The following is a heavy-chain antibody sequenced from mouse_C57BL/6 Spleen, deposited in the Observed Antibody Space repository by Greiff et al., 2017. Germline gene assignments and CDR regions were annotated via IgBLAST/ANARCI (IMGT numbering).Heavy chain of an antibody. CDR3: ARELGYAMDY. CDR2: INYDGSST. Sequence: DGMLVASEGGGGGPVCSRKRACTVSGFTFSDYYMAWVRQVPEKGLEWVANINYDGSSTYYLDSLKSRFIISRDNAKNILYLQMSSLKSEDTATYYCARELGYAMDYWGQGTSVTVSS. D-gene: IGHD4-1*01. J-gene: IGHJ4*01. V-gene: IGHV5-16*01. CDR1: GFTFSDYY.